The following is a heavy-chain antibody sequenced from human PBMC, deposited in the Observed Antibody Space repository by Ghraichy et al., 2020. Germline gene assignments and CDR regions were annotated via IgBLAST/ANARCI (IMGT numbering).Heavy chain of an antibody. CDR1: GFTFSSYA. J-gene: IGHJ4*02. Sequence: GGSLRLSCAASGFTFSSYAMSWVRQAPGKGPEWVSSISVSGGSTYYADSLKGRFTISRDNSKNTLYLQMTSLRAEDTAVYYCAKASTGDRNFGYWGQGTLVTVSS. D-gene: IGHD1-14*01. CDR3: AKASTGDRNFGY. CDR2: ISVSGGST. V-gene: IGHV3-23*01.